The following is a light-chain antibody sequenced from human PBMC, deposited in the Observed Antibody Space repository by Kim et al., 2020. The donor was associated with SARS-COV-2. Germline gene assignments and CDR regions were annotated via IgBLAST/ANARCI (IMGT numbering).Light chain of an antibody. CDR3: QQRSKWPLT. J-gene: IGKJ4*01. V-gene: IGKV3-11*01. CDR2: DAS. Sequence: LSPGERAPLSCRASQSVTYFLAWYQQKPGQAPRLLIYDASNRATGVPDRFSGSGSGTDFSLTITSLEPEDFAVYYCQQRSKWPLTFGGGTKVDIK. CDR1: QSVTYF.